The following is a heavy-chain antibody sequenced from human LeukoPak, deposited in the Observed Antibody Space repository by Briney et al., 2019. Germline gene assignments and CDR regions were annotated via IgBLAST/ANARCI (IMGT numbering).Heavy chain of an antibody. Sequence: ASVKLSCKASGYTFTSYGINWVRQAPGQGLEWMGWISVYDGQTNYAHKFQGRVTMTTDTSTRTVYMELRSLRSDDTAVYYCARDSEWELQHFYFDHWGQGTLLTVSA. CDR3: ARDSEWELQHFYFDH. D-gene: IGHD1-26*01. V-gene: IGHV1-18*01. J-gene: IGHJ4*02. CDR2: ISVYDGQT. CDR1: GYTFTSYG.